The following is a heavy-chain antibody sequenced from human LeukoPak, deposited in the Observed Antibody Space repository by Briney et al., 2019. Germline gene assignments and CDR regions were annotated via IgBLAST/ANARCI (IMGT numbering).Heavy chain of an antibody. V-gene: IGHV3-74*01. J-gene: IGHJ3*02. CDR3: ARLQGITPQPMTEGFDI. CDR1: GFSFSSSW. D-gene: IGHD3-16*01. CDR2: ISPDGSST. Sequence: PGGSLRLSYAASGFSFSSSWMLWVRQTPGKGLVWLSRISPDGSSTSYADSVKGRFTVSRDTARNTLSLQMNSLRAEDSAVYYCARLQGITPQPMTEGFDIWGQGTMVTVSS.